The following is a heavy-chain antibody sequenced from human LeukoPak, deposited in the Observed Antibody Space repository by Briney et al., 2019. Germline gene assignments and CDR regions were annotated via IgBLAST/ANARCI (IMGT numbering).Heavy chain of an antibody. D-gene: IGHD2-2*01. J-gene: IGHJ4*02. CDR3: ARDGSGVPAAMNDY. CDR2: VSSSSSYT. CDR1: GFTFSNYC. Sequence: GGSLTLTCAASGFTFSNYCMNWIRKAPGQGQGLDSYVSSSSSYTNYSDSVKGRITISRENANTSMYLQMNSLSAEDTAVYYCARDGSGVPAAMNDYWGQGTLVTVSS. V-gene: IGHV3-11*06.